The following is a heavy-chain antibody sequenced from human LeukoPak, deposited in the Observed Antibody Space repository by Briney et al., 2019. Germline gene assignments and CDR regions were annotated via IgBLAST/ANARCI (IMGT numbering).Heavy chain of an antibody. CDR1: GYTFTGYY. CDR2: INPNSGGT. Sequence: VASVKVSCKASGYTFTGYYMHWVRQAPGQGLEWMGWINPNSGGTNYAQKFQGRVTMTRDTSISTAYMELSRLRSDDTAVYYCARDDCGGDCFVYFQHWGQGTLVTVSS. CDR3: ARDDCGGDCFVYFQH. V-gene: IGHV1-2*02. D-gene: IGHD2-21*02. J-gene: IGHJ1*01.